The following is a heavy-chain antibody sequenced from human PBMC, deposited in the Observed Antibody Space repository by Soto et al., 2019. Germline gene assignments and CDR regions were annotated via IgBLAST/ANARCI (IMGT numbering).Heavy chain of an antibody. D-gene: IGHD3-16*01. CDR1: GGSISNYY. Sequence: SETLSLTCNVSGGSISNYYWTWVRQSPEKGLEWIGYMYYNGNINYNPSLKSRVTISIDTSKSQFSLTLKSVTAADTAVYYCASGGNWFDPWGQGVLVTVSS. V-gene: IGHV4-59*01. CDR3: ASGGNWFDP. CDR2: MYYNGNI. J-gene: IGHJ5*02.